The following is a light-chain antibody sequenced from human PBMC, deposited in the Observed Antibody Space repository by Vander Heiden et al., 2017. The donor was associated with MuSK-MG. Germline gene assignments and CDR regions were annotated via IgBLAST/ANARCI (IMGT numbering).Light chain of an antibody. V-gene: IGKV1-27*01. CDR1: QGISNY. CDR2: AAS. CDR3: KKDNRDPFT. Sequence: QLPQSPSSLSASVGARVTIPCRASQGISNYLAWYQQKPGKVPTLLIYAASTLQAGVQARFSGSGSGTDCTSTISSMQPEDVATEVCKKDNRDPFTCGPGTKVEIK. J-gene: IGKJ3*01.